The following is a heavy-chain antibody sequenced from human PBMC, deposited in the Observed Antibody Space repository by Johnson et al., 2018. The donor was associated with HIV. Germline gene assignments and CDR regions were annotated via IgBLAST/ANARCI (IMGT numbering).Heavy chain of an antibody. CDR1: GFTFDDYA. Sequence: VQLVESGGGLVQPGRSLRLSCAASGFTFDDYAMHWVRQAPGKGLEWVSGISWNSGIIGYADSVKGRFTISRDNTKNSLYLQMNSLRAEDTAVYYCARTSKQWALRGITFDIWGQGTKVTVSA. CDR3: ARTSKQWALRGITFDI. CDR2: ISWNSGII. J-gene: IGHJ3*02. V-gene: IGHV3-9*01. D-gene: IGHD6-19*01.